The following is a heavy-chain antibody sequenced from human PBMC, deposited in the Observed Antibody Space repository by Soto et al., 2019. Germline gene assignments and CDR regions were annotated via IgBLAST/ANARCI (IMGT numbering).Heavy chain of an antibody. CDR1: GGSISSYY. CDR3: ARDLRGAPT. CDR2: IYYSGST. Sequence: SETLSLTCTVSGGSISSYYWSWIRQPPGKGLEWIGYIYYSGSTNYNPSLKSRVTISVDTSKNQFSLKLSSVTAADTAVYYCARDLRGAPTWGQGTLVTVSS. V-gene: IGHV4-59*01. D-gene: IGHD1-26*01. J-gene: IGHJ4*02.